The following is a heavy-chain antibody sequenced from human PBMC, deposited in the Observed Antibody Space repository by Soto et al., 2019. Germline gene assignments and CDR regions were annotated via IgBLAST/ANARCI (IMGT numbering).Heavy chain of an antibody. CDR3: ARVIAPGGTDYYYYMYV. D-gene: IGHD3-16*01. V-gene: IGHV4-34*01. CDR1: GGSFSGYY. J-gene: IGHJ6*03. CDR2: INHSGST. Sequence: SETLSLTCAVYGGSFSGYYWSWIRQPPGKGLEWIGEINHSGSTNYNPSLKSRVTISVDTSKNQFSLKLSSVTAADTAVYYCARVIAPGGTDYYYYMYVWGKGTTVTVSS.